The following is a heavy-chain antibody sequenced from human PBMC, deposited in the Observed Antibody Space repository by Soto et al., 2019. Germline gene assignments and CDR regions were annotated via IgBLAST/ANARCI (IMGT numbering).Heavy chain of an antibody. D-gene: IGHD2-2*01. J-gene: IGHJ4*02. CDR2: IYYSGNT. CDR3: VRYCSTTKCPFDY. V-gene: IGHV4-30-4*02. CDR1: GGSISSGGSY. Sequence: ASDTLSLTCTVSGGSISSGGSYWGWIRQPPGKGLEWIGYIYYSGNTYFNPSLKSRVTLSVDTSKNQFSLNLSSVTAADTAVYYCVRYCSTTKCPFDYWGQGTLVTVSS.